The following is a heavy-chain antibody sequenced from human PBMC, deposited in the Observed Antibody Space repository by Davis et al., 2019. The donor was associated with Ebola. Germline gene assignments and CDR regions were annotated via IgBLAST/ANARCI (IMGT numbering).Heavy chain of an antibody. CDR3: AREGHSSGRAGTFDL. D-gene: IGHD6-19*01. Sequence: GESLKISCAASGFPFSSCDINWVRQAPGKGLEWVSNINNRGDSTSYADSVKGRFTISRDNSQDTAYLQMNSLRVEDTAVYFCAREGHSSGRAGTFDLWGQGTLVTVSS. J-gene: IGHJ5*02. CDR2: INNRGDST. CDR1: GFPFSSCD. V-gene: IGHV3-23*01.